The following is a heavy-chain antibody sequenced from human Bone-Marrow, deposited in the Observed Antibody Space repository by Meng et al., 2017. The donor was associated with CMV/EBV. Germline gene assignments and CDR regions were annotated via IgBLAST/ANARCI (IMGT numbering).Heavy chain of an antibody. J-gene: IGHJ6*02. V-gene: IGHV3-21*01. D-gene: IGHD6-19*01. CDR2: ISSSSTYI. CDR3: SGFVRGGAVAGGGRYYYGMDV. Sequence: GGSLRLTCAASGFTFSSYSMNWVRQAPGKGLEWVSSISSSSTYISYTDSVQCRFTISRDNAKNSLSLQMDSLRAEDTALYYCSGFVRGGAVAGGGRYYYGMDVWGQGTPVTVSS. CDR1: GFTFSSYS.